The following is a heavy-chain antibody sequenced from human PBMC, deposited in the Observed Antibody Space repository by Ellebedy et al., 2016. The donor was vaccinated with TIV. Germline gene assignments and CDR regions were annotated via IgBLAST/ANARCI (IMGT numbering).Heavy chain of an antibody. V-gene: IGHV1-2*02. CDR2: INTDSGAT. J-gene: IGHJ4*02. D-gene: IGHD3-9*01. CDR1: GYTFTAHY. CDR3: ARADTAWFNDY. Sequence: AASVKVSCKASGYTFTAHYLYWVRQAPGQRLQWMGWINTDSGATKYAQKFQGRVTMTRDTSMTTAYMELTSLSSDDTAVYFCARADTAWFNDYWGQGTRVTVSS.